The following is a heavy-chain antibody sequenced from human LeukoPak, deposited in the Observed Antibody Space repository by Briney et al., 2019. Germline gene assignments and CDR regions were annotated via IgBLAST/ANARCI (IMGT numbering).Heavy chain of an antibody. CDR2: IKEDGSET. CDR1: GFIFKKYW. Sequence: GGSLRLSCAASGFIFKKYWMNWVRQVPGKGLECLANIKEDGSETYYADSVKGRFTISRDNPKNLLFLQINSLRVEDTAVYYCARAPDRSGGSDYGMDVWGQGTTLTVSS. J-gene: IGHJ6*02. CDR3: ARAPDRSGGSDYGMDV. V-gene: IGHV3-7*01. D-gene: IGHD2-15*01.